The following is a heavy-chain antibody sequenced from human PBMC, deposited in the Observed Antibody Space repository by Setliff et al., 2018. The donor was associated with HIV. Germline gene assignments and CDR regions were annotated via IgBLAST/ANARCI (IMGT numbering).Heavy chain of an antibody. D-gene: IGHD3-10*01. J-gene: IGHJ4*02. V-gene: IGHV4-39*01. CDR2: IHHSGTA. CDR3: ARLSGGMVPNY. CDR1: GGSITRTPYY. Sequence: PSETLSLTCTVSGGSITRTPYYWGWIRQPPGKGLEWIGSIHHSGTAYDNPSLKSRVTISVDPSKNQILLRLSSVTAADTAVYYCARLSGGMVPNYWGQGALVTVSS.